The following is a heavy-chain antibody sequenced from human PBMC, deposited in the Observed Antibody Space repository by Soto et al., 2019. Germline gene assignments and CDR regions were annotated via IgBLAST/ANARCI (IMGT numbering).Heavy chain of an antibody. V-gene: IGHV3-23*01. CDR3: AKVSSSWYAGFFDL. J-gene: IGHJ4*02. CDR2: ISGSGGST. Sequence: GGSLRLSCAASGFTFSSYAMSWVRQAPGKGLEWVSAISGSGGSTYYADSVKGRLTISRDNSKNTLYLQMHTLRAEDTAVYYCAKVSSSWYAGFFDLWGQGTLVTVSS. CDR1: GFTFSSYA. D-gene: IGHD6-13*01.